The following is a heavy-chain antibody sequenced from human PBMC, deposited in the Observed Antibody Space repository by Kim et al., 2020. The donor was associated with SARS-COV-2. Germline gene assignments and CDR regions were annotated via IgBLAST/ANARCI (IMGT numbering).Heavy chain of an antibody. CDR2: ISSSSSYI. CDR1: GFTFSSYS. CDR3: ARDTGELLWELGY. Sequence: GGSLRLSCAASGFTFSSYSMNWVRQAPGKGLEWVSSISSSSSYIYYADSVKGRFTISRDNAKNSLYLQMNSLRAEDTAVYYCARDTGELLWELGYWGQGTLVTVSS. J-gene: IGHJ4*02. V-gene: IGHV3-21*01. D-gene: IGHD1-26*01.